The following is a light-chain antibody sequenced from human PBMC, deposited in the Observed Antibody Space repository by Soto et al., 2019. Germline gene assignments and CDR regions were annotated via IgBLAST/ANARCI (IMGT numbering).Light chain of an antibody. CDR3: SSYTRSSTDV. V-gene: IGLV2-14*01. J-gene: IGLJ1*01. Sequence: QSALTQPASVSGSPGQSITISCTGTSSDVGGYNYVSWYQQHPGKAPKLMIYDVSSRPSGVSDRFSGSKSGNTASLTISGLQAEDEADYYCSSYTRSSTDVFGTGTKLTVL. CDR2: DVS. CDR1: SSDVGGYNY.